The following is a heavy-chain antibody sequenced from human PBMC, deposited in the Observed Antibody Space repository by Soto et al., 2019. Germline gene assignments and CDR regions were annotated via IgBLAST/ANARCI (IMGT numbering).Heavy chain of an antibody. CDR3: ARVGVGDYGSGSYSPYYYMDV. Sequence: ASVKVSCKASGGTFSSYTISWVRQAPGQGLEWMGRIIPILGIANYAQKFQGRVKITADKSTSTAYMELSSLRSEDTAVYYCARVGVGDYGSGSYSPYYYMDVWGKGTTVTVSS. D-gene: IGHD3-10*01. CDR2: IIPILGIA. CDR1: GGTFSSYT. J-gene: IGHJ6*03. V-gene: IGHV1-69*02.